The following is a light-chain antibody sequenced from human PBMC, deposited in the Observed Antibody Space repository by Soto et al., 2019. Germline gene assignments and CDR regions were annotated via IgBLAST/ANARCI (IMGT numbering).Light chain of an antibody. V-gene: IGKV1-5*02. CDR2: DAS. CDR1: QSVSTR. Sequence: DIQMTQSPSSLSASVGDRVTIICRASQSVSTRLAWYQQKPGKAPKVLIYDASSWAGGVPSRFTGSGSGTEFTLTINSLQPDDFANYYCQQYSVYWTFGQGTKVEIK. J-gene: IGKJ1*01. CDR3: QQYSVYWT.